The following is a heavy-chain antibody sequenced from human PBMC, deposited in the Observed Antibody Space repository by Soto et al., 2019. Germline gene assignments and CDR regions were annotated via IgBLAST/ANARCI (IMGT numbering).Heavy chain of an antibody. CDR1: GGTFSSYT. Sequence: SVKVSCKASGGTFSSYTISWVRQAPGQGLEWMGRIIPILGIANYAQKFQGRVTITADKSTSTAYMELSSLISEDTAVYYCARSIAAAVGLDYWGQGTLVTVSS. V-gene: IGHV1-69*02. CDR3: ARSIAAAVGLDY. D-gene: IGHD6-13*01. J-gene: IGHJ4*02. CDR2: IIPILGIA.